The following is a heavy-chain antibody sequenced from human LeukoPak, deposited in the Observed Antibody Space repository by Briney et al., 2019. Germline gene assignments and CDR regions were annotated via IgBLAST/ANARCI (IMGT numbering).Heavy chain of an antibody. Sequence: SSETLSLTCAVSGGSISSYYWSWIRQPPGKGLEWIGYIYYSGSTYYNPSLKSRVTISVDTSKNQFSLKLSSVTAADTAVYYCARSAGLLWFGEQYWGQGTLVTVSS. CDR2: IYYSGST. V-gene: IGHV4-59*08. CDR3: ARSAGLLWFGEQY. D-gene: IGHD3-10*01. J-gene: IGHJ4*02. CDR1: GGSISSYY.